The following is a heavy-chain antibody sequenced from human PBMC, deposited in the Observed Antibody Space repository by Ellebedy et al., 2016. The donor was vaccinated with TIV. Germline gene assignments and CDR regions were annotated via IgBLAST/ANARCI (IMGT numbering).Heavy chain of an antibody. CDR3: ARGENMVRGAPHAVTPGRGWWFDP. CDR2: FDPEDGET. CDR1: GYTLTELS. J-gene: IGHJ5*02. V-gene: IGHV1-24*01. D-gene: IGHD3-10*01. Sequence: AASVKVSCKVSGYTLTELSMHWVRQAPGKGLEWMGGFDPEDGETIYAQKFQGRVTMTRDTSTSTAYMELSSLRSEDTAVYYCARGENMVRGAPHAVTPGRGWWFDPWGQGTLVTVSS.